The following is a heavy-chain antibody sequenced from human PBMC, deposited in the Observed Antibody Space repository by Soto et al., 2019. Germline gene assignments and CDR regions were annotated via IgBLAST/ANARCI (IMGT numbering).Heavy chain of an antibody. J-gene: IGHJ4*02. CDR3: ARRRDAYPFFDY. CDR1: GGSSTGCSISSTTYY. D-gene: IGHD2-2*01. Sequence: SETLSLTCTVSGGSSTGCSISSTTYYWGWMRQPPGKGLEWIAYFFIGGRTNYNPSLKRRVTISVDTSKNQFSLKLSSVTATDTAVYYCARRRDAYPFFDYWRQGTLVTVSS. V-gene: IGHV4-39*07. CDR2: FFIGGRT.